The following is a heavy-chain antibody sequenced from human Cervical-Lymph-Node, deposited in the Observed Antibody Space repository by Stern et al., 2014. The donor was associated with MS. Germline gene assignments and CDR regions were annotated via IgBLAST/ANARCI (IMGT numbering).Heavy chain of an antibody. CDR1: GYTFNNYG. D-gene: IGHD3-16*01. J-gene: IGHJ5*02. CDR3: ARSKWSNMHYYETKGWFDP. CDR2: ISGYNGNA. Sequence: QVQLVQSGTEVKKPGASVKVSCKTSGYTFNNYGVSWVRQAPGQGLEWVGWISGYNGNANYAQKLQGRVTMTTDTSTSTAYMELMSLRPDDTAIYYCARSKWSNMHYYETKGWFDPWGQGTLVIVSS. V-gene: IGHV1-18*01.